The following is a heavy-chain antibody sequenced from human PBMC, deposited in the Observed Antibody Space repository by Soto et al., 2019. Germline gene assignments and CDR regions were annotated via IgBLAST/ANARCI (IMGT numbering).Heavy chain of an antibody. Sequence: SPTLSLTCAISGDSVSSNSAAWNWIRQSPSRGLEWLGRTYYRSKWYNDYAVSVKSRITINPDTSKNQFSLQLNSVTPEDTAVYYCARGPLIVVVPAATLNWFDPWGQGTLVTVSS. CDR3: ARGPLIVVVPAATLNWFDP. D-gene: IGHD2-2*01. J-gene: IGHJ5*02. CDR1: GDSVSSNSAA. CDR2: TYYRSKWYN. V-gene: IGHV6-1*01.